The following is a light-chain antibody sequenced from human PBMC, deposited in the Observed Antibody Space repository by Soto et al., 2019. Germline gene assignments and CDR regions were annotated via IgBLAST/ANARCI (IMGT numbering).Light chain of an antibody. V-gene: IGLV4-69*01. CDR3: LTGGAGIGV. Sequence: QLVLTQSPSASASLGASVKLTCTLSSGHTNYALAWHQLQPEKGPRYLMKLNSDGRHSKGDGIPDRFSGSSSGAERYLTISSPRAEDEADYYCLTGGAGIGVFGGGTKLTVL. CDR2: LNSDGRH. J-gene: IGLJ3*02. CDR1: SGHTNYA.